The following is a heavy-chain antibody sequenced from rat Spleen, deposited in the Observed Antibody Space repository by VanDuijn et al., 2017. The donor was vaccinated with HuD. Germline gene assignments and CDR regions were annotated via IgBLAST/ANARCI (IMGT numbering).Heavy chain of an antibody. J-gene: IGHJ4*01. Sequence: QVQLKESGPGLVKPSETLSLTCTVSGFSLTSYHVSWVRQPPGKGLEWMGVIWGDGSTAYNSALKSRLSISRDTSKSQVFLKMSSLKTEDTATYYCARDDYSSEVMDAWGQGASVTVSS. D-gene: IGHD1-2*01. CDR1: GFSLTSYH. CDR2: IWGDGST. V-gene: IGHV2-32*01. CDR3: ARDDYSSEVMDA.